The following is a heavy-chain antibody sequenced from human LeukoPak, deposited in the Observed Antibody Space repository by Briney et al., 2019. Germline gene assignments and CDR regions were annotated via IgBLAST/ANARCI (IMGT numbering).Heavy chain of an antibody. CDR1: GFTFSSYA. CDR3: ARCPYSFGFAPPQY. J-gene: IGHJ4*02. V-gene: IGHV3-48*01. Sequence: GGSLRLSCAASGFTFSSYAMHWVRQAPGKGLEWVSYISSSSSTIFYADSVKGRFTISRDNAKHSLYLQMNSLRAEDTAVYYCARCPYSFGFAPPQYWGQGTLVTVSS. D-gene: IGHD5-18*01. CDR2: ISSSSSTI.